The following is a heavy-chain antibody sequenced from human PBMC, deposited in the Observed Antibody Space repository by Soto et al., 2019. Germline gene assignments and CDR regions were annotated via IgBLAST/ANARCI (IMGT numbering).Heavy chain of an antibody. CDR2: IYYDGST. V-gene: IGHV4-39*02. D-gene: IGHD2-15*01. CDR1: GGSINSNNYY. Sequence: SETLSLTCTVSGGSINSNNYYWAWIRQPPGKGLAWIASIYYDGSTYYNTSLKSRVTISRDTSKNQFSLRLTPMTAADTAVYYCAKVVVAATRHTDFDSWGQGTLVTVSS. CDR3: AKVVVAATRHTDFDS. J-gene: IGHJ4*02.